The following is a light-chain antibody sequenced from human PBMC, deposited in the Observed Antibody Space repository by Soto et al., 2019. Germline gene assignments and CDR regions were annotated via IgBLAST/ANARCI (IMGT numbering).Light chain of an antibody. V-gene: IGKV1D-12*01. J-gene: IGKJ4*01. Sequence: DIQMTQSPSSVSASVGDRVIITCRASQGISSCLSWYQKKPGEAPNLLIYAASRLQRAVPSRFSGSGSGTDFTLTISSLQPEDFATYYCQQADTFPLTFGGGTKVEIK. CDR2: AAS. CDR3: QQADTFPLT. CDR1: QGISSC.